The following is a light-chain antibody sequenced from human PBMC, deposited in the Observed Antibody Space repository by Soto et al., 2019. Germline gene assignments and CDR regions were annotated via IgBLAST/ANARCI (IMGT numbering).Light chain of an antibody. V-gene: IGLV2-8*01. CDR2: EVN. Sequence: QSALTQPPSASGSPGQSVTISCTGTSSDVGGYNYVSWYQQHPGKAPKLMISEVNKRPSGVPDRFSGSKSGNTASLTVSGLQAEDEADYYCSSYAGSRIVVFGGGTKLTV. J-gene: IGLJ2*01. CDR1: SSDVGGYNY. CDR3: SSYAGSRIVV.